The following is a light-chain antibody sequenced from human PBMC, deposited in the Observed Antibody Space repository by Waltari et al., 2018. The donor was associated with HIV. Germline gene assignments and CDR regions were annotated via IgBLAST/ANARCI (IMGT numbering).Light chain of an antibody. Sequence: IVLTQSPGTLSLSPGERATLSCWASETVNRNYLAWYQQKPGQASRLLIYGASSRATGIPDRFSGSGSGTGFTLTISRLESEDFAVYYCQQYGSSPGTFGQGTKLEIK. CDR3: QQYGSSPGT. CDR1: ETVNRNY. CDR2: GAS. V-gene: IGKV3-20*01. J-gene: IGKJ2*01.